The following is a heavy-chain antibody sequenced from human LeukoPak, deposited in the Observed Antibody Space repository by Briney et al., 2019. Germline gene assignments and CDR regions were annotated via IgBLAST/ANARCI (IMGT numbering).Heavy chain of an antibody. CDR1: GGSISNPTYY. D-gene: IGHD2-2*01. V-gene: IGHV4-61*01. J-gene: IGHJ2*01. CDR2: IYYSGST. CDR3: ARNPLGNCSSASCLRYWYFDL. Sequence: SQTLSLTCTVSGGSISNPTYYWSWIRQPPGKGLEWIGYIYYSGSTNYNPSLKSRVTISVDTSKNQFSLKLSSVTAADTAVYYCARNPLGNCSSASCLRYWYFDLWGRGTLVTVSS.